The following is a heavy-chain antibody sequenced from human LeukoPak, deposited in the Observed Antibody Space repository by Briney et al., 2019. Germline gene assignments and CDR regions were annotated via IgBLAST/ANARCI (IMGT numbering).Heavy chain of an antibody. V-gene: IGHV3-74*03. CDR3: ARDWTPTYLDY. CDR2: INSDGSTT. Sequence: GGSLRLSCAASGFTFSNYAMSWVRQAPGKGLVWVSRINSDGSTTTYADSVKGRFTISRDNAKNTLFLQMNSLRAEDTAVYYCARDWTPTYLDYWGQGTLVTVSS. J-gene: IGHJ4*02. D-gene: IGHD3/OR15-3a*01. CDR1: GFTFSNYA.